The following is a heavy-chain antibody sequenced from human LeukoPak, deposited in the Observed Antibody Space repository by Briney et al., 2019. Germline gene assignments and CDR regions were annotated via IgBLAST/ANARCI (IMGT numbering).Heavy chain of an antibody. CDR1: GFTFSSYA. V-gene: IGHV3-23*01. CDR3: AKGSSGWYGSCDY. Sequence: GGSLRLSCAASGFTFSSYAMRWVRQAPGKGLEWVSTITVSGGNTYYADSVKGRFTISRDNSKNTLYLQMNSLRAEDTAVYYCAKGSSGWYGSCDYWGQGTLVTVSS. J-gene: IGHJ4*02. D-gene: IGHD6-19*01. CDR2: ITVSGGNT.